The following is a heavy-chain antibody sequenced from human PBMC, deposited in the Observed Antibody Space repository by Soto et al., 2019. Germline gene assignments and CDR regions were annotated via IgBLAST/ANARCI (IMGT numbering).Heavy chain of an antibody. V-gene: IGHV4-39*01. Sequence: QLQLQESGPGLVKPSETLSLTCTVSGGSISSSSYYWAWIRQPPGKGLEWFGNIYYSGSTSYNPSIRSRVTISVATSKNQVSLKLHSVTAADTAVYHCARLPRGYSGFGGGYYFVSWGQGLLVTVSS. CDR3: ARLPRGYSGFGGGYYFVS. J-gene: IGHJ4*02. D-gene: IGHD5-12*01. CDR1: GGSISSSSYY. CDR2: IYYSGST.